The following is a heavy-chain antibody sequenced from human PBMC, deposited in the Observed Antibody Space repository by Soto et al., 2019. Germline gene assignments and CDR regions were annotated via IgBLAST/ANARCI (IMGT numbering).Heavy chain of an antibody. J-gene: IGHJ4*02. CDR2: IYYSGST. CDR1: GGAISSGGYY. Sequence: QVQLQESGPGLVKPSQTLSLTCTVSGGAISSGGYYWSWMRQHPGKGLEWIGYIYYSGSTYYNPPLKSRVTISVDTSKNQFSLKLSSVTAADTAVYSCARDSVITMVRVEPVWGQGTLVTVSS. CDR3: ARDSVITMVRVEPV. V-gene: IGHV4-31*03. D-gene: IGHD3-10*01.